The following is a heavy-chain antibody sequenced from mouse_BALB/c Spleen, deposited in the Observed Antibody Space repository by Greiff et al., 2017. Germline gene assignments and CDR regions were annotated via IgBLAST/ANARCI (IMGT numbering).Heavy chain of an antibody. CDR2: IDPENGNT. D-gene: IGHD1-1*01. CDR3: ACYYGSSLDY. Sequence: VQLKESGAELVRPGALVKLSCKASGFNIKDYYMHWVKQRPEQGLEWIGWIDPENGNTIYDPKFQGKASITADTSSNTAYLQLSSLTSEDTAVYYCACYYGSSLDYWGQGTTLTVSS. V-gene: IGHV14-1*02. CDR1: GFNIKDYY. J-gene: IGHJ2*01.